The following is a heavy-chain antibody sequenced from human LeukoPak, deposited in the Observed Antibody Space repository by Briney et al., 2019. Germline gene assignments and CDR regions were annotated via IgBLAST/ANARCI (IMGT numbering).Heavy chain of an antibody. D-gene: IGHD1-26*01. V-gene: IGHV1-18*01. CDR3: ARGGTYYPCIDY. CDR2: ISAYNGRT. CDR1: GYTFTSSY. Sequence: GASVTVSCMASGYTFTSSYINWVRQAPGQRLEGMGWISAYNGRTNYAQKFQGRVTMTTDSSTSTAYMDLTSLRSDDTAVYYCARGGTYYPCIDYWGQGTLVTVSS. J-gene: IGHJ4*02.